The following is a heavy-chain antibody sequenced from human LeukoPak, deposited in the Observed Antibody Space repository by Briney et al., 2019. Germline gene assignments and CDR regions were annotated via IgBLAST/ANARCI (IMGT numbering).Heavy chain of an antibody. V-gene: IGHV4-39*07. CDR1: GDSIRSSSYY. Sequence: SETLSLTCAVSGDSIRSSSYYWGWIRQPPGKGLQWIGTIYYSGSTYYNPSLKSRVTISVDTSKNQFSLKMSSVTAADTAVYFCARGGPPGYYYDYYMDVWGKGTTVTISS. J-gene: IGHJ6*03. CDR2: IYYSGST. CDR3: ARGGPPGYYYDYYMDV.